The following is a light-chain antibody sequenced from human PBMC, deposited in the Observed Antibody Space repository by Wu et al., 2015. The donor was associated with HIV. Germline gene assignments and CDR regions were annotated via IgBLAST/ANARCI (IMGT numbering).Light chain of an antibody. CDR3: QQYNSYSGAYS. V-gene: IGKV1-5*03. J-gene: IGKJ2*03. CDR2: KAS. Sequence: DIQMTQSPSTLSASVGDRVTITCRASQSINNWLAWYQQKPGKAPKLLIYKASNLESGVPSRFSGSGSGAEFTLTISSLQPDDFATYHCQQYNSYSGAYSFGQGTNLEI. CDR1: QSINNW.